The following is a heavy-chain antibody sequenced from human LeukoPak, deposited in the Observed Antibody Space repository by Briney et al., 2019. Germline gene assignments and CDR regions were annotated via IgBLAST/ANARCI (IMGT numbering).Heavy chain of an antibody. CDR3: ARGLSCSGGSCYSGYYYYMDV. D-gene: IGHD2-15*01. V-gene: IGHV4-59*01. Sequence: SETLSLTCTVSGGSISSYYWSWVRQPPGKGLEWIGYIYYSGSTNYNPSLKSRVTISVDTSQNQFSLKLSSVTAADTAVYYCARGLSCSGGSCYSGYYYYMDVWGKGTTVTVSS. J-gene: IGHJ6*03. CDR1: GGSISSYY. CDR2: IYYSGST.